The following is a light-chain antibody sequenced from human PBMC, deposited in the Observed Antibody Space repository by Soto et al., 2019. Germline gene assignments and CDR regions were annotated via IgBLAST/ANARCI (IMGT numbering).Light chain of an antibody. Sequence: ETVMTQSPAALSVSPGESATLSCRASQSIASDLAWYQQKPGQAPRLLIFGASTRAATIPARFTGSRSGTEFTLTISSLQSEDFATYYCQQLNSYPSITFGPGTTVDVK. CDR3: QQLNSYPSIT. CDR1: QSIASD. V-gene: IGKV3-15*01. CDR2: GAS. J-gene: IGKJ3*01.